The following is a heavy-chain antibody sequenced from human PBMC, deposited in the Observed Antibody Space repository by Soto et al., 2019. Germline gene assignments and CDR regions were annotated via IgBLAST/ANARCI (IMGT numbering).Heavy chain of an antibody. V-gene: IGHV2-5*02. Sequence: QITMKESGPPLVKPTQTLTLTCSFSGFSLSTEGVAVAWIRQSPGKALEWLSVIYWDDDQRSSKSLRSRLTIAKDTSKNQVVLTLTNMEPLDTGMYYCAHRDRASGGLFDYWGQGILVTVSS. CDR3: AHRDRASGGLFDY. J-gene: IGHJ4*02. CDR2: IYWDDDQ. CDR1: GFSLSTEGVA. D-gene: IGHD3-10*01.